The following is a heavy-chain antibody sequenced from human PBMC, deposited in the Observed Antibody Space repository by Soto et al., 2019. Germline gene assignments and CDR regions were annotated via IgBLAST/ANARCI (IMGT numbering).Heavy chain of an antibody. CDR1: GFTFSSYW. CDR2: INSDGSST. CDR3: ARDRRVHSYGYDAFDT. Sequence: EVQLVESGGGLVQPGGSPRLSCAASGFTFSSYWMHWVRQAPGKGLVWVSRINSDGSSTSYADSVRGRFTISRDNDKNTRYRQMTSLRAEGKAVYYCARDRRVHSYGYDAFDTWGQGTMVTVSS. J-gene: IGHJ3*02. D-gene: IGHD5-18*01. V-gene: IGHV3-74*01.